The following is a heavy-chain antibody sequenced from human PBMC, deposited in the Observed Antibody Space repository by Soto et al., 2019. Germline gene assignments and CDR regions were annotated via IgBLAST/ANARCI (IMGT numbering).Heavy chain of an antibody. CDR1: GGSISSYY. J-gene: IGHJ4*02. Sequence: PSETLSLTCTVSGGSISSYYWSWIRQPAGKGLEWIGRIYTSGSTNYNPSLKSRVTMSVDTSKNQFSLKLSSVTAADTAVYYCATRHFWSGPWTDRTLDYCGQGTLVTVSS. D-gene: IGHD3-3*02. CDR2: IYTSGST. CDR3: ATRHFWSGPWTDRTLDY. V-gene: IGHV4-4*07.